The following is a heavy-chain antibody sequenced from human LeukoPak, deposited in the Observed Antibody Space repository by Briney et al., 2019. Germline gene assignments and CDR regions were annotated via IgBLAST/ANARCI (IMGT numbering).Heavy chain of an antibody. D-gene: IGHD6-13*01. V-gene: IGHV3-23*01. J-gene: IGHJ4*02. CDR1: GFTFSSYS. CDR2: ISGSGGST. CDR3: ATSPPYSSSWYGLTAPAYYFDY. Sequence: PGGSLRLSCAASGFTFSSYSMNWVRQAPGKGLEWVSAISGSGGSTYYADSVKGRFTISRDNSKNTLYLQMNSLRAEDTAVYYCATSPPYSSSWYGLTAPAYYFDYWGQGTLVTVSS.